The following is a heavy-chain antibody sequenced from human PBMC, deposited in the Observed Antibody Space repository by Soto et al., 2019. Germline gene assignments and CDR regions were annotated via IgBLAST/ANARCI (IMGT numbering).Heavy chain of an antibody. CDR1: GFTFSSYG. CDR2: IWYDGSNK. D-gene: IGHD5-12*01. CDR3: CIVATIKDYYYGMDV. Sequence: RGSLRLSCAASGFTFSSYGMHWVRQAPGKGLEWVAVIWYDGSNKYYADSVKGRFTISRDNSKNTLYLQMNSLRAEDTAVYYCCIVATIKDYYYGMDVWGQGTTVTVSS. J-gene: IGHJ6*02. V-gene: IGHV3-33*01.